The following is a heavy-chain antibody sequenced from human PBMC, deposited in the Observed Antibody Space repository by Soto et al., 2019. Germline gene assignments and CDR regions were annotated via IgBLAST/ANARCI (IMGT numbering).Heavy chain of an antibody. CDR1: GFTFSNYW. J-gene: IGHJ6*03. CDR2: INSDGSVS. Sequence: EVQLVESGGGLVQPGGSLRLSCAASGFTFSNYWMYWVRQAPGKGLVWVSRINSDGSVSSYADYVKGRLTISRDNVKNTLYLQMDSLRAEDTAVYYCARGDCVGATCYSLAGSFYYYMDVWGKGTTVTVFS. V-gene: IGHV3-74*01. D-gene: IGHD2-15*01. CDR3: ARGDCVGATCYSLAGSFYYYMDV.